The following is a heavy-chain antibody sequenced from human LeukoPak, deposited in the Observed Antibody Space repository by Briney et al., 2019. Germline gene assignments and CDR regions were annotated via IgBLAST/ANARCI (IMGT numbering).Heavy chain of an antibody. CDR3: AREPDY. CDR2: IHSSGST. CDR1: GGSISSGGYY. J-gene: IGHJ4*02. V-gene: IGHV4-61*02. Sequence: SETLSLTCTVSGGSISSGGYYWSWIRQPAGKGLEYLGRIHSSGSTNYNPSLTSRVTISRDTSKNHYSLKLSSVTATDTAVYYCAREPDYWGQGTLVTVSS.